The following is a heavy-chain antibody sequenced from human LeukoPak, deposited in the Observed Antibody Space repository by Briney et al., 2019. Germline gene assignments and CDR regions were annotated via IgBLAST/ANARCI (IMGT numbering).Heavy chain of an antibody. CDR2: IYSGGST. V-gene: IGHV3-53*01. D-gene: IGHD3-16*01. CDR3: ARDGDYYYMDV. Sequence: GGSLRLSCAASGFTVSSNYMSWVRQAPGKGLEWVSVIYSGGSTYYADSAKGRFTISRDNSKNTLYLQMNSLRAEDTAVYYCARDGDYYYMDVWGKGTTVTVSS. CDR1: GFTVSSNY. J-gene: IGHJ6*03.